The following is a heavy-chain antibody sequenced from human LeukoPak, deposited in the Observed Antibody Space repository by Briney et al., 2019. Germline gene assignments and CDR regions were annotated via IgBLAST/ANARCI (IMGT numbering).Heavy chain of an antibody. CDR1: GFTVSSNY. CDR3: AITYGDYVLSGAFDI. Sequence: GGSLRLSCAASGFTVSSNYMSWVRQAPGKGLEWVSVIYSGGSTYYADSVKGRFTISRDNSKNTLYLQMNSLRAEDTAVYYCAITYGDYVLSGAFDIWGQGTMVTVSS. CDR2: IYSGGST. V-gene: IGHV3-53*01. D-gene: IGHD4-17*01. J-gene: IGHJ3*02.